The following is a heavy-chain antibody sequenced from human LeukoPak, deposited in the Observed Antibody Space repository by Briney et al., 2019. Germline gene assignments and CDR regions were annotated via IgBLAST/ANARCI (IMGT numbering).Heavy chain of an antibody. J-gene: IGHJ6*04. CDR1: GLTVSSNS. CDR2: IYSGGST. CDR3: ARVAFGELWGMDV. D-gene: IGHD3-10*01. Sequence: GGSLRLSCAASGLTVSSNSMSWVRQAPGKGLEWVSFIYSGGSTYYADSVKGRFTISRDSATNSLYLQMNSLRAEDTAVYHCARVAFGELWGMDVWGKGTTVTISS. V-gene: IGHV3-53*01.